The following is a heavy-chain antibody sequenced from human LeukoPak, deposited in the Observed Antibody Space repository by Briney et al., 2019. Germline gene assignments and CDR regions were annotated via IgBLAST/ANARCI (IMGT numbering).Heavy chain of an antibody. Sequence: SVKVSCKASGGTFRSYAISWVRQAPGQGLEWMGGIIPIFGTANYAQKFQGRVTITADESTSTAYMELSSLRSEDTAVYYCARGGVTMVRGVIGQGDAFDIWGQGTMVTVSS. V-gene: IGHV1-69*01. CDR2: IIPIFGTA. D-gene: IGHD3-10*01. CDR1: GGTFRSYA. J-gene: IGHJ3*02. CDR3: ARGGVTMVRGVIGQGDAFDI.